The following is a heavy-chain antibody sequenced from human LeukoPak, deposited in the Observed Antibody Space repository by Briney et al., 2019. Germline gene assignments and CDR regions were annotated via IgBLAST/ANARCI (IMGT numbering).Heavy chain of an antibody. CDR2: ISSSSTI. Sequence: PGGSLRLSCAASGFTFSSYSMNWVRQAPGKGLEWVSYISSSSTIYYADSVKGRFTISRDNAKNSLYLQMNSLRAEDTAIYFCAKDDGYSSSWLDYWGQGTLVTVSS. CDR3: AKDDGYSSSWLDY. CDR1: GFTFSSYS. D-gene: IGHD6-13*01. V-gene: IGHV3-48*01. J-gene: IGHJ4*02.